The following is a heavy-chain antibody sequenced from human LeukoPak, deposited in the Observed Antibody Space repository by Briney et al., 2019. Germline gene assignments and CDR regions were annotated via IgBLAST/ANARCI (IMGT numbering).Heavy chain of an antibody. Sequence: SETLSLTCTVSGGSISSYYWSWIRQPPGKGLEWIGYIYYSGSTNYNPSLKSRVTISVDTSKNQFSLKLSSVTAADTAVYYCARDDCSSTSCFNFDYWGQRTLVTVSS. CDR2: IYYSGST. D-gene: IGHD2-2*01. CDR1: GGSISSYY. J-gene: IGHJ4*02. V-gene: IGHV4-59*01. CDR3: ARDDCSSTSCFNFDY.